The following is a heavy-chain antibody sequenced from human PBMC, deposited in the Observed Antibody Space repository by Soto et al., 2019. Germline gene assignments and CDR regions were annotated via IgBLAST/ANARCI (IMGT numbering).Heavy chain of an antibody. V-gene: IGHV4-34*01. D-gene: IGHD1-1*01. CDR3: ARGLGRDYYYYGMDV. J-gene: IGHJ6*02. Sequence: PSETLSLTCAVYGGSFSGCYWSWIRQPPGKGLEWIGEINHSGSTNYNPSLKSRVTISVGTSKNQFSLKLSSVTAADTAVYYCARGLGRDYYYYGMDVWGQGTTVT. CDR1: GGSFSGCY. CDR2: INHSGST.